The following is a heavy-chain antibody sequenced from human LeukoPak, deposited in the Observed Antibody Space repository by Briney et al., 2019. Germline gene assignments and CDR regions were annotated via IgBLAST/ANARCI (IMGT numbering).Heavy chain of an antibody. CDR3: ARGQWFRAF. CDR1: GAPISSGGYS. V-gene: IGHV4-30-2*01. CDR2: TYHSGSP. D-gene: IGHD3-10*01. Sequence: SETLSLTCAVSGAPISSGGYSWNWVRQTPGKGLEWIGYTYHSGSPRYNPSLKSRVTISVDTSKNQFSLKMNSVTAADTAVYYCARGQWFRAFWSRGTPVTVSS. J-gene: IGHJ4*02.